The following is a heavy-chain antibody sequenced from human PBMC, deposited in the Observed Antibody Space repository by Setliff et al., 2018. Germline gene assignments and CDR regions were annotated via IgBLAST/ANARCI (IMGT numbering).Heavy chain of an antibody. Sequence: PGGSLRLSCAASGFTFSSFWMAWVRQSPGRGLEWVANINQDGSGKFYVDSVKGRFTISRDFATNSLHLQMTSLSAEDTAVYYCARRLPYFGMDVWGQGTRVTVSS. CDR2: INQDGSGK. V-gene: IGHV3-7*01. CDR3: ARRLPYFGMDV. D-gene: IGHD2-15*01. CDR1: GFTFSSFW. J-gene: IGHJ6*02.